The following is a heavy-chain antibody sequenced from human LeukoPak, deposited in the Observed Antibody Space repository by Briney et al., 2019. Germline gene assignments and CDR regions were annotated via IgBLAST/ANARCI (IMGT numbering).Heavy chain of an antibody. CDR3: ARVLPIAAAYFDY. J-gene: IGHJ4*02. V-gene: IGHV4-38-2*02. Sequence: SETLSLTCTVSGYSISSGYYWGWIRQPPGKGLEWIGEINHSGSTNYNPSLKSRVTISVDTSKNQFSLKLSSVTAADTAVYYCARVLPIAAAYFDYWGQGTLVTVSS. D-gene: IGHD6-13*01. CDR1: GYSISSGYY. CDR2: INHSGST.